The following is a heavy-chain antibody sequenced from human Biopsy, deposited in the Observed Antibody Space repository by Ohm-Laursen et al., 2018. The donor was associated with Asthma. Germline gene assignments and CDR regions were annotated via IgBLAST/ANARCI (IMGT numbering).Heavy chain of an antibody. V-gene: IGHV4-34*01. CDR3: VRGEEVAGTYFKD. D-gene: IGHD6-19*01. CDR1: GRSFTHYF. CDR2: INYRGDT. J-gene: IGHJ1*01. Sequence: LSLTCAISGRSFTHYFWMWIRQPPGKGLEWIGEINYRGDTNYNPSLESRVPISVDTSTYHFSLRLNSVTAADTAVYDCVRGEEVAGTYFKDWDQGTLVTVSS.